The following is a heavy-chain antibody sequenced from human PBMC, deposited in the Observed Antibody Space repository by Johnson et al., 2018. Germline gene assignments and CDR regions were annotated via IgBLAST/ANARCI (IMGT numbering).Heavy chain of an antibody. V-gene: IGHV3-30*18. J-gene: IGHJ4*02. D-gene: IGHD6-19*01. CDR1: GFTFSSYG. Sequence: QVQLQESGGGVVQPGRSLRLSCAASGFTFSSYGMHWVRQAPGKGLEWVAVISYDGSNKYYADSVKGRFTISRDNSKNTLYLQMNSLRAEDTAVYYCANAKSGWGVFDYWGQGTLVTVSS. CDR3: ANAKSGWGVFDY. CDR2: ISYDGSNK.